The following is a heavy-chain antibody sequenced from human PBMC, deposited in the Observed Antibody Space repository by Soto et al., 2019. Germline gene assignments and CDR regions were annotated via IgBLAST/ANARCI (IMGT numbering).Heavy chain of an antibody. CDR1: GFTFTRSA. CDR3: AAVGSSSSLGYYHGMDV. J-gene: IGHJ6*02. Sequence: QMQLVQSGPEVKKPGTSVKVSCKASGFTFTRSAVQWVRQARGQRLEWIGWLVVGSGNTNYAQKFQERVTNTRDMSTSTAYMELSSLRSEDTAVYYCAAVGSSSSLGYYHGMDVWGQGTTVTVSS. CDR2: LVVGSGNT. D-gene: IGHD6-6*01. V-gene: IGHV1-58*01.